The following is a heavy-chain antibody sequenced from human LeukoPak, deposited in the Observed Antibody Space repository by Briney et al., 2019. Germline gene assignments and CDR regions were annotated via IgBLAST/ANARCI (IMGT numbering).Heavy chain of an antibody. CDR1: GFTFSSYW. CDR2: IKQDGSEK. D-gene: IGHD3-10*01. V-gene: IGHV3-7*03. CDR3: ATLWFGDYYYYYGMDV. J-gene: IGHJ6*04. Sequence: AGGSLRLSCAASGFTFSSYWMSWVRQAPGKGLGWVANIKQDGSEKYYVDSVKGRFTISRDNAKNSLYLQMNSLRAEDTAVYYCATLWFGDYYYYYGMDVWGKGTTVTVSS.